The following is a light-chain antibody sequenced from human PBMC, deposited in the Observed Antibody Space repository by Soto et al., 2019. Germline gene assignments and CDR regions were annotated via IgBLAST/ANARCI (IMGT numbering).Light chain of an antibody. V-gene: IGKV1-5*01. CDR3: QQYNSYPWT. CDR2: DAS. Sequence: DIQMTQSPSTLSASVGDRVTITCRASQSITSWLAWYQQKPGKAPKLLIYDASSLESGVPLRFSGSGFGTEFTLTISSLQPDDFATYYCQQYNSYPWTFGQGTKVDIK. J-gene: IGKJ1*01. CDR1: QSITSW.